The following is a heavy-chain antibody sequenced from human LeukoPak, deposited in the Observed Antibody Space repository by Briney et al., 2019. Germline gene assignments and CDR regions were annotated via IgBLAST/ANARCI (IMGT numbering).Heavy chain of an antibody. CDR3: AKDRPKAVAGPRVFDY. CDR1: GFSFSDYA. D-gene: IGHD6-19*01. CDR2: ISFDGDNT. J-gene: IGHJ4*02. V-gene: IGHV3-30-3*01. Sequence: GGSLRLSCAASGFSFSDYAMHWVRQAPGRGLDWVAVISFDGDNTYYADSVKGRFIISRDNSRNTLYLQMNSLRAEDTAVYYCAKDRPKAVAGPRVFDYWGQGTLVTVSS.